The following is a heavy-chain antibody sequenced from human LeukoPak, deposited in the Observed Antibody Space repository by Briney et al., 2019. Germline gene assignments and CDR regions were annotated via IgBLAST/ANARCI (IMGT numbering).Heavy chain of an antibody. Sequence: PGGSLRLSCAASGFTFSSYGMHWVRQAPGKGLEWVAFIRYDGSNKYYADSVKGRFTISRDNAKNSLYLQMNSLRAEDTAVYYCARVRGSPLITMVRSSYYYYYMDVWGKGTTVTISS. J-gene: IGHJ6*03. V-gene: IGHV3-30*02. CDR2: IRYDGSNK. CDR3: ARVRGSPLITMVRSSYYYYYMDV. CDR1: GFTFSSYG. D-gene: IGHD3-10*01.